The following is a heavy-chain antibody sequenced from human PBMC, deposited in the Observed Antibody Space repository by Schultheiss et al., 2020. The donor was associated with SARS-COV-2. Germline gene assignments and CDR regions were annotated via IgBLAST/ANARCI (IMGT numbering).Heavy chain of an antibody. V-gene: IGHV3-23*01. Sequence: GGSLRLSCAASGFIFSTSAMTWVRQLPGKRLEWVASISGSGSGIYYADSVKGRFTISRDNSKDTLYLQMHSLRPDDTAVYYCAKVVGAPGDWGQGTLVTGSS. D-gene: IGHD2-15*01. CDR3: AKVVGAPGD. CDR1: GFIFSTSA. J-gene: IGHJ1*01. CDR2: ISGSGSGI.